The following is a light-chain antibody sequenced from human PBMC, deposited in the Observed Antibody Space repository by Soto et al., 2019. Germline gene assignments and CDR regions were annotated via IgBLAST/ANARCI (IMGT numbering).Light chain of an antibody. Sequence: EIVLTQSPGTLSLSPGERATLSCRASQDVDSNFLAWYQQRPGQAPRLLIYGSSRRATGIPDRFSGSGCGTDFTLTISRVGPEDIAVYFGHQYYSSITYGGGTKVEVK. CDR1: QDVDSNF. J-gene: IGKJ4*01. CDR2: GSS. CDR3: HQYYSSIT. V-gene: IGKV3-20*01.